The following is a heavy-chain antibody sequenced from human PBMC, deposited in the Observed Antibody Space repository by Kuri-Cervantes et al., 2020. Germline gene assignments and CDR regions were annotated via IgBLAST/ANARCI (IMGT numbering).Heavy chain of an antibody. V-gene: IGHV4-31*03. Sequence: LRLSCTVSGGSINNGDYYWTWIRQHPGKGLEWIGYIYYSGNTYYNPSLKSRVTISVDTSKNQFSLKLSSVTAADTAVYYCARDSSHYYDSSGYYDYWGQGTLVTVSS. D-gene: IGHD3-22*01. CDR3: ARDSSHYYDSSGYYDY. CDR2: IYYSGNT. CDR1: GGSINNGDYY. J-gene: IGHJ4*02.